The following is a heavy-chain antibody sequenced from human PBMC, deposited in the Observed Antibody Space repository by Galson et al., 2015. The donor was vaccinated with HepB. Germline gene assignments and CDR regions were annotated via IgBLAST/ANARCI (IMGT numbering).Heavy chain of an antibody. D-gene: IGHD3-3*01. Sequence: SLRLSCAASGFTFSSYGMHWVRQAPGKGLEWVAVISYDGSNKYYADSVKARFTISRDNSKNTLYLQMNSLRAEDTAVYYCAKDPRIFGVVKGYYGMDVWGQGSTVTVSS. CDR3: AKDPRIFGVVKGYYGMDV. CDR1: GFTFSSYG. CDR2: ISYDGSNK. V-gene: IGHV3-30*18. J-gene: IGHJ6*02.